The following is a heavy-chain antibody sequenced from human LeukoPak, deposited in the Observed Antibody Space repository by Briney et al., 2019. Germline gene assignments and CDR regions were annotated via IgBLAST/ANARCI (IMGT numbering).Heavy chain of an antibody. J-gene: IGHJ4*02. D-gene: IGHD1-26*01. CDR1: GGSISSYY. Sequence: SETLSLTCTVSGGSISSYYWSWIRQPPGKRLEWIGYIYYSGSTNYNPSLKSRVTISVDTSKNQFSLKLSSVTAADTAVYYCARVSGSYFDFDYWGQGTLVTVSS. CDR2: IYYSGST. CDR3: ARVSGSYFDFDY. V-gene: IGHV4-59*01.